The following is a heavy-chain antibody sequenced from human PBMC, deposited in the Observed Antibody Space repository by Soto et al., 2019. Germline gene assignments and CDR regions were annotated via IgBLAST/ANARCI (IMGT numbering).Heavy chain of an antibody. CDR3: AREGDSGSYHNWFDP. J-gene: IGHJ5*02. D-gene: IGHD1-26*01. V-gene: IGHV1-69*06. CDR2: IIPIFGTA. Sequence: QVQLVQSGAEVKKPGSSVKVSCKASGGTFSSYAISWVRQAPGQGLEWMGGIIPIFGTANYAQKFQGRVTITADKSTSTAYMDLSSLRSEDTAVYYCAREGDSGSYHNWFDPWGQGTLVTVSS. CDR1: GGTFSSYA.